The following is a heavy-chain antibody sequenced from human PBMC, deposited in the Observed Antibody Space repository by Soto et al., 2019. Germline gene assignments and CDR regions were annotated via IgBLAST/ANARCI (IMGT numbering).Heavy chain of an antibody. V-gene: IGHV4-39*01. Sequence: SETLSLTCTVSGGSISSSSYYWGWIRQPPGKGLEWIGSIYYSGSTYYNPSLKSRVTISVDTSKNQFSLKLSSVTAADTAVYYCSIHRERSPEEQYNFALHVCGQGTTLTVS. CDR3: SIHRERSPEEQYNFALHV. D-gene: IGHD1-1*01. J-gene: IGHJ6*01. CDR2: IYYSGST. CDR1: GGSISSSSYY.